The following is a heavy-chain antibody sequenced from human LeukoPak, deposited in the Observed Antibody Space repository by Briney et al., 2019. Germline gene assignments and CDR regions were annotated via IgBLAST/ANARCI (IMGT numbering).Heavy chain of an antibody. CDR1: GDSVSSNSAA. Sequence: SQTLSLTCAISGDSVSSNSAAWNWIRQSPSRGLEWLGRTYYRSKWYNDYAVSVKSRITINPDTSKNQFSLQLNSVTPEDTAVCYCASLYDSSGYFDYWGQGTLVTVSS. CDR3: ASLYDSSGYFDY. CDR2: TYYRSKWYN. J-gene: IGHJ4*02. D-gene: IGHD3-22*01. V-gene: IGHV6-1*01.